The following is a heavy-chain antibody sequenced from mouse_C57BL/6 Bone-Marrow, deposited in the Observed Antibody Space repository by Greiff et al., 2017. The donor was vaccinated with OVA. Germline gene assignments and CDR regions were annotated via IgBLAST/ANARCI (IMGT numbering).Heavy chain of an antibody. CDR1: GYTFTDYD. J-gene: IGHJ2*01. CDR2: IDPETGGT. Sequence: QVQLQQSGAELVRPGASVTLSCKASGYTFTDYDMHWVKQTPVHGLEWIGAIDPETGGTAHNQKFKGKAILTADKSSSTAYMELRSLTSEDSAVYYCTRGGYWGQGTTLTVSS. CDR3: TRGGY. V-gene: IGHV1-15*01.